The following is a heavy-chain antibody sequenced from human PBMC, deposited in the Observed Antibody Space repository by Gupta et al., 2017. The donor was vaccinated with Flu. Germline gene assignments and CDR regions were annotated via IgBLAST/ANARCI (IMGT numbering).Heavy chain of an antibody. Sequence: EVQLVESGGGLVQPGGSLRLSCAASGFTFSSYDMHWVRQATGKGLEWVSAIGTAGDTYYPGSVKGRFTISRENAKNSLYLQMNSLRAGDTAVYYCARAYSSSPQNIYYYYGMDVWGQGTTVTVSS. D-gene: IGHD6-6*01. CDR3: ARAYSSSPQNIYYYYGMDV. J-gene: IGHJ6*02. CDR2: IGTAGDT. V-gene: IGHV3-13*04. CDR1: GFTFSSYD.